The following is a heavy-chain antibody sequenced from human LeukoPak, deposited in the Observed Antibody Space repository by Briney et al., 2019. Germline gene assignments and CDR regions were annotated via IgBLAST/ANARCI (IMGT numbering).Heavy chain of an antibody. CDR1: GGSSSSYY. CDR2: IYYSGST. J-gene: IGHJ4*02. V-gene: IGHV4-59*08. CDR3: ARMPEAFDY. D-gene: IGHD2-2*01. Sequence: SETLSLTCTVSGGSSSSYYWSWIRQPPGKGLEWIGYIYYSGSTNYNPSLKSRVTISVDTSKNQFSLKLSSVTAADTAVYYCARMPEAFDYWGQGTLVTVSS.